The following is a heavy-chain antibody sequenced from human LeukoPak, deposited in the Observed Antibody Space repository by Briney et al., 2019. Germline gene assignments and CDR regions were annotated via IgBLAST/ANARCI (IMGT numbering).Heavy chain of an antibody. CDR1: GGSFSGYY. V-gene: IGHV4-34*01. J-gene: IGHJ4*02. CDR2: INHSGST. D-gene: IGHD6-19*01. Sequence: KPSETLSLTCAVYGGSFSGYYWSWIRQPPGKGLEWIGEINHSGSTNYNPSFKSRVTISVDTSKNQFSLKLSSVTAADTAVYYCARGEQWLVKAFDYWGRGTLVTVSS. CDR3: ARGEQWLVKAFDY.